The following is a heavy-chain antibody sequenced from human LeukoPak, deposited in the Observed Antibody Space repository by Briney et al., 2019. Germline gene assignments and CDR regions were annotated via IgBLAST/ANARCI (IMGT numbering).Heavy chain of an antibody. CDR3: ARKYCSGGSCYFDY. Sequence: GGSLRLSCAASGFTFSNYAMNWVRQAPGKGLEWVSTFSGSGGNTYYADSVKGRFTISRDNSKNTLYLQMNSLRAEDTAVYCCARKYCSGGSCYFDYWGQGTLVTVSS. D-gene: IGHD2-15*01. CDR2: FSGSGGNT. V-gene: IGHV3-23*01. CDR1: GFTFSNYA. J-gene: IGHJ4*02.